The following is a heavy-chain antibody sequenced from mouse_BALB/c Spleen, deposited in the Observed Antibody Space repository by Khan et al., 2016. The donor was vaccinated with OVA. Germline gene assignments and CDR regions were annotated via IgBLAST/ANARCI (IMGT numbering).Heavy chain of an antibody. CDR2: INPSSGYT. V-gene: IGHV1-4*01. D-gene: IGHD2-14*01. J-gene: IGHJ3*01. CDR1: GYTFTSYT. Sequence: VQLKQSGAELARPGASVKMSCKASGYTFTSYTIHWIKQRPGQGLEWIGYINPSSGYTNYNQKFKEKATLTADKSSTTAYMQLGSLKSDDSAVYYCARDGAYYRNDGWFAYWGQGTLVTVSA. CDR3: ARDGAYYRNDGWFAY.